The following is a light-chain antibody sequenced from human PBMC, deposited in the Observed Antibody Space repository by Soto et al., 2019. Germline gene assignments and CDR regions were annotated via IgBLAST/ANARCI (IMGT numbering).Light chain of an antibody. Sequence: QSVLTQPPSVSGATGQRVTISCTGSSSKIGAGYDVHWYQQLPGTAPKLLIYGNSNRPSGVPDRFSGSKSGTSASLAITGLQAEDEADYYCQSYDSSLSGSVVFGGGTKVTVL. V-gene: IGLV1-40*01. CDR3: QSYDSSLSGSVV. J-gene: IGLJ2*01. CDR2: GNS. CDR1: SSKIGAGYD.